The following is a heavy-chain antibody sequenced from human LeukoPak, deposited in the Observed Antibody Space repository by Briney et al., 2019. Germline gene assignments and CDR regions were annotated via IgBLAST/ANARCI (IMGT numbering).Heavy chain of an antibody. Sequence: PGGSLRLSCAASGFTFSSYAMSWVRQAPGKGLEWVSAISGSGGSTYYADSVKGRFTISRDNSKNTLYLQMNSLRAEDTAVYYCAKDLQPGIAVAGTGVYWGQGTLVTVSS. CDR2: ISGSGGST. CDR3: AKDLQPGIAVAGTGVY. J-gene: IGHJ4*02. V-gene: IGHV3-23*01. CDR1: GFTFSSYA. D-gene: IGHD6-19*01.